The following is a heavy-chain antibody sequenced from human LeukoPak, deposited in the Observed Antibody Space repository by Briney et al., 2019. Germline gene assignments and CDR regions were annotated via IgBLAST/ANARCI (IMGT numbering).Heavy chain of an antibody. V-gene: IGHV4-61*02. Sequence: SQTLSLTCTVSLGSTSSGSYYWSWIRQPAGKGLEWIGRIYTSGSTNYNPSLKSRVTISVDTSKNQCSLKLSSVTAGDTAVYYCASGGDSSGWVFVDYWGQGTLVTVSS. CDR3: ASGGDSSGWVFVDY. D-gene: IGHD6-19*01. CDR2: IYTSGST. CDR1: LGSTSSGSYY. J-gene: IGHJ4*02.